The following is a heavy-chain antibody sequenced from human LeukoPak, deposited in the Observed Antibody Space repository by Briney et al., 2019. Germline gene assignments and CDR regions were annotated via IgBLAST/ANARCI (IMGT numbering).Heavy chain of an antibody. CDR2: ISGGDGGT. CDR3: AKLRRTMIVVVITGDFDY. D-gene: IGHD3-22*01. J-gene: IGHJ4*02. V-gene: IGHV3-23*01. Sequence: GGSLRLSCAASGFTFSSYAMSWVRQAPGKGLEWVSGISGGDGGTYYADSVKGRFTISRDNSKNTLYLQMNSLRADDTAVYYCAKLRRTMIVVVITGDFDYWGQGTLVTVSS. CDR1: GFTFSSYA.